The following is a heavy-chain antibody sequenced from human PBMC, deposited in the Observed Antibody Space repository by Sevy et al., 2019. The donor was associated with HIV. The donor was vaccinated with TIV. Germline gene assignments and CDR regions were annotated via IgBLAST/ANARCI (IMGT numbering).Heavy chain of an antibody. J-gene: IGHJ6*02. CDR3: ARGGQRITMVRGVTRYYYYYGMDV. V-gene: IGHV3-7*03. CDR1: GFSFSSYW. D-gene: IGHD3-10*01. CDR2: IKQDESEK. Sequence: GGSLRLSCAASGFSFSSYWMHWVRQAPGKGLEWVANIKQDESEKYYVASVKGRFTISRDNAKNSLYLQMNSLRAEDTAVYYCARGGQRITMVRGVTRYYYYYGMDVWGQGTTVTVSS.